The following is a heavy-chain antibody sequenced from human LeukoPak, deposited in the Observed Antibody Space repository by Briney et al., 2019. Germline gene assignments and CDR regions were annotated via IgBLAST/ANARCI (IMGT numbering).Heavy chain of an antibody. Sequence: GRSLRLSCAASGFTFSSYAMHWVRQAPGKGLEWVAVISYDGSNKYYADSVKGRFTISRDNSKNTLYLQTNSLRAEDTAVYYCARKTTVTTFDYWGQGTLVTVSS. CDR2: ISYDGSNK. CDR1: GFTFSSYA. D-gene: IGHD4-17*01. CDR3: ARKTTVTTFDY. V-gene: IGHV3-30*04. J-gene: IGHJ4*02.